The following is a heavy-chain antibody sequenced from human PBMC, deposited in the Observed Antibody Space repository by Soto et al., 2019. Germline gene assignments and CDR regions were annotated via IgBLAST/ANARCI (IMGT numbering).Heavy chain of an antibody. V-gene: IGHV3-9*01. CDR1: GFTFDDYA. Sequence: EVQLVESGGGLVQPGRSLRLSCAASGFTFDDYAMHWVRKAPGKGLEWVSGISWNSDSIGYADSVKGRFTISRDNAKNSLYLQMNSLRTEDTALYYCAKDRSSTTVGGGMDVWGQGTTVTVSS. CDR3: AKDRSSTTVGGGMDV. D-gene: IGHD2-2*01. CDR2: ISWNSDSI. J-gene: IGHJ6*02.